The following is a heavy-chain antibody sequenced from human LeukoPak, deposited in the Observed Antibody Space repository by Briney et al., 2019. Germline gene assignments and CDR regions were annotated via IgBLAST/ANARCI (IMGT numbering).Heavy chain of an antibody. CDR2: IYTSGST. CDR1: GGSISSYY. J-gene: IGHJ6*03. CDR3: ASSSGYSYGYNDGHSYYYMDV. D-gene: IGHD5-18*01. Sequence: PSETVSLTCTVSGGSISSYYWSWIRQPAGKGLEWIGRIYTSGSTNYNPSLKSRVTMSVDTSKTQFSLKLSSVTAADTAVYYCASSSGYSYGYNDGHSYYYMDVWGKGTTVTVSS. V-gene: IGHV4-4*07.